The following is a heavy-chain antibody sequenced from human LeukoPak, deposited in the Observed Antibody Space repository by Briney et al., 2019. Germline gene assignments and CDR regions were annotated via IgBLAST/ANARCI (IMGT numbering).Heavy chain of an antibody. CDR2: INQSGTT. D-gene: IGHD2-2*01. J-gene: IGHJ6*03. Sequence: SETLSLTCAVYGGSFSGYYWSWMRQPPGKGLEYIGEINQSGTTNYNPSLKSRVTISVDTSKNQFSLKLSSVTAADTAVYYCARDITLLGYCSSTSCYAYDYYYMDVWGKGTTVTVSS. V-gene: IGHV4-34*01. CDR3: ARDITLLGYCSSTSCYAYDYYYMDV. CDR1: GGSFSGYY.